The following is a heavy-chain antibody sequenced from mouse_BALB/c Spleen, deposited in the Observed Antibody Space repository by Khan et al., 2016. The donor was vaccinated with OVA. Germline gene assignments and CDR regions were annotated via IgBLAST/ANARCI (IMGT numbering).Heavy chain of an antibody. CDR3: ARCDGFWFAY. D-gene: IGHD2-3*01. CDR2: ISSGSSII. J-gene: IGHJ3*01. V-gene: IGHV5-17*02. Sequence: EVKLVESGGGLVQPGGSRKLSCAASGFTFNNFGMHWVRQAPEKGLEWVAYISSGSSIIYYADTVKGRFTISRDNPKNTLFLQMTSLRSEDTAMYYCARCDGFWFAYWGLGTLVTVSA. CDR1: GFTFNNFG.